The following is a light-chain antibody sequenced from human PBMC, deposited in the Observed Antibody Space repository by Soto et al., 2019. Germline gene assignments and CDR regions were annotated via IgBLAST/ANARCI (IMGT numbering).Light chain of an antibody. CDR3: MQGTHSYT. CDR2: KVS. V-gene: IGKV2-30*02. J-gene: IGKJ2*01. CDR1: QSLVHSDGNTY. Sequence: DVVMTQSPLSLPVTLGQPASISCRSSQSLVHSDGNTYLSWFQQRPGESPRRLIDKVSKRDSGVPDRFSGSGSGTDFTLKISRVEAEDVGIYYCMQGTHSYTFGQGTRLDTK.